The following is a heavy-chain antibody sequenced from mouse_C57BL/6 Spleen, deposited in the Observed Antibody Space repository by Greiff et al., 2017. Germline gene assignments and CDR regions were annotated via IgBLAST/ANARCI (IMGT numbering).Heavy chain of an antibody. Sequence: EVKLVESGGGLVKPGGSLKLSCAASGFTFSDYGMHWVRQAPEKGLEWVAYISSGSSTIYYADTVKGRFTISRDNAKNTLFLQMTSLRSEDTAMYYCARWGDGSSYEWYFDVWGTGTTVTVSS. V-gene: IGHV5-17*01. CDR3: ARWGDGSSYEWYFDV. CDR1: GFTFSDYG. D-gene: IGHD1-1*01. CDR2: ISSGSSTI. J-gene: IGHJ1*03.